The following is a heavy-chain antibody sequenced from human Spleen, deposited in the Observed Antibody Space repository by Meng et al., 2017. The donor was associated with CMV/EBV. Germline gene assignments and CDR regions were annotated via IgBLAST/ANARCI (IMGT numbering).Heavy chain of an antibody. Sequence: SETLSLTCTVSGYSISSGYYWGWIRQPPGKGLEWIGYIYYSGSTYYNPSLKSRVTISVDTSKNQFSLKLSSVTAADTAVYYCATQGAYNWNRFYFDYWGQGTLVTVSS. D-gene: IGHD1-20*01. CDR3: ATQGAYNWNRFYFDY. CDR2: IYYSGST. J-gene: IGHJ4*02. V-gene: IGHV4-38-2*02. CDR1: GYSISSGYY.